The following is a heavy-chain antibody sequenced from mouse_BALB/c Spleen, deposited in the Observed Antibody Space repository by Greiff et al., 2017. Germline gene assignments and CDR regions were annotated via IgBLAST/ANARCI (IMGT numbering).Heavy chain of an antibody. CDR2: IWSGGST. V-gene: IGHV2-2*02. CDR3: ARNLANWEWYFDV. Sequence: VHLVESGPGLVQPSQSLSITCTVSGFSLTSYGVHWVRQSPGKGLEWLGVIWSGGSTDYNAAFISRLSISKDNSKSQVFFKMNSLQANDTAIYYCARNLANWEWYFDVWGAGTTVTVSS. J-gene: IGHJ1*01. D-gene: IGHD4-1*01. CDR1: GFSLTSYG.